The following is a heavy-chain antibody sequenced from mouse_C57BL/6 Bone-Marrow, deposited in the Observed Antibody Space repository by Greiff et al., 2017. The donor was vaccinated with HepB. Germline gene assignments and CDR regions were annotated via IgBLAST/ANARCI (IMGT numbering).Heavy chain of an antibody. Sequence: EVMLVDSGGGLVQSGRSLRLSCATSGFTFSDFYMEWVRQAPGKGLEWIAASRNKANDYTTEYSASVKGRFIVSRDTSQSILYLQMNALRAEDTAIYYCAREVYYDYDERTGAMDYWGQGTSVTVSS. V-gene: IGHV7-1*01. CDR2: SRNKANDYTT. D-gene: IGHD2-4*01. J-gene: IGHJ4*01. CDR3: AREVYYDYDERTGAMDY. CDR1: GFTFSDFY.